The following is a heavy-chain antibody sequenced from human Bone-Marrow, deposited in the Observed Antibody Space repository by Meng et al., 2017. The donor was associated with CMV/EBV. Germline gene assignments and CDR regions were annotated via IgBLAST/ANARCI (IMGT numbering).Heavy chain of an antibody. D-gene: IGHD2-21*01. CDR1: GFTFSSYE. J-gene: IGHJ4*02. Sequence: GGSLRLSCAASGFTFSSYEMNWVRQAPGKGLEWVSYISSSGSIIYYADSVKGRFTISRDNAKNSLFLQMNSLRVEDTAVYYCARFYCGGECYPYYFDYWGQGTLVTVSS. V-gene: IGHV3-48*03. CDR3: ARFYCGGECYPYYFDY. CDR2: ISSSGSII.